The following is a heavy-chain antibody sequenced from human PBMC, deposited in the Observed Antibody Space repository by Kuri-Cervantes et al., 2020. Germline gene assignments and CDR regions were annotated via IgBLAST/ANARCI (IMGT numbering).Heavy chain of an antibody. J-gene: IGHJ5*02. CDR1: GGIFSSYA. CDR3: AKGVPAAMLSWFDP. D-gene: IGHD2-2*01. CDR2: INAGNGNT. Sequence: ASVKVSCKASGGIFSSYAISWVRQAPGQRLEWMGWINAGNGNTKYSQKFQGRVTITRDTSASTAYMELSSLRSEDTAVYYCAKGVPAAMLSWFDPWGQGTLVTVSS. V-gene: IGHV1-3*01.